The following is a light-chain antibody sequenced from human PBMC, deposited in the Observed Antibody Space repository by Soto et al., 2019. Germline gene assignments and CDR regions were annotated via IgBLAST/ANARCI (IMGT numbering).Light chain of an antibody. J-gene: IGKJ3*01. CDR1: QSVLYSSNNKNY. CDR3: QQYYSTSLFT. Sequence: DIVMTQSPDSLAVSLGERATINCKSSQSVLYSSNNKNYLAWYQQKPGQPPKLLIYWASTWESGVPDRFSGSGSGTDFTLTISSLQAEDVAVYYCQQYYSTSLFTFGPGTKVDIK. V-gene: IGKV4-1*01. CDR2: WAS.